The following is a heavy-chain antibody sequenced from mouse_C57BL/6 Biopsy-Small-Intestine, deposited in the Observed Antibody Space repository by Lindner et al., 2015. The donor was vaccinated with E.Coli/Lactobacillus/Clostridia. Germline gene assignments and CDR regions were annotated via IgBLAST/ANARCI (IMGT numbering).Heavy chain of an antibody. Sequence: VQLQESGGGLVQPKGSLKLSCAASGFSFNTYAMNWVRQAPGKGLEWVARIRSKSNNYATYYADSVKDRFTISRDDSESMLYLQMNNLETEDTAMYYCVRHLYGKGYFDVWGTGTTVTVSS. CDR1: GFSFNTYA. J-gene: IGHJ1*03. CDR2: IRSKSNNYAT. V-gene: IGHV10-1*01. D-gene: IGHD2-1*01. CDR3: VRHLYGKGYFDV.